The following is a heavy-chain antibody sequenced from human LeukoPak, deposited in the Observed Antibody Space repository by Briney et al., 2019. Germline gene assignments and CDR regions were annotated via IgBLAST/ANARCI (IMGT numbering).Heavy chain of an antibody. D-gene: IGHD2-15*01. Sequence: ASVKVSCKASGYTFTGYYMHWPRQAPGQGLEWMGWIHPNSGATNYAQRFQGRVTLTTETSISTAYMDLTSLRSDDTAVYYCARDGGGYCSGGSCYVADWFDPWGQGTLVTVSS. CDR1: GYTFTGYY. V-gene: IGHV1-2*02. CDR2: IHPNSGAT. CDR3: ARDGGGYCSGGSCYVADWFDP. J-gene: IGHJ5*02.